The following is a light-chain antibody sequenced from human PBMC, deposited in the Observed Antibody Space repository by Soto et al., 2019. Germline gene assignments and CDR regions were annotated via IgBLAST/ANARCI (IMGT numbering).Light chain of an antibody. CDR2: EVS. CDR3: SSYAGSNNFV. V-gene: IGLV2-8*01. J-gene: IGLJ1*01. Sequence: QSALTQPPSASGSPGQSVTISCTGTSSDVGDYNYVSWYQQHPGKAPKLMIYEVSKRPSGVPDRFSGSKSGNTDSRTVSGLQAEDESDYYCSSYAGSNNFVFGTGTKLTVL. CDR1: SSDVGDYNY.